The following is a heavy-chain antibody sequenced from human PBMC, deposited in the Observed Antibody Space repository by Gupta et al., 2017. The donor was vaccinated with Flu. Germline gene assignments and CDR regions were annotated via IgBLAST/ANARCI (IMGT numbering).Heavy chain of an antibody. CDR3: ALIASAGRVF. V-gene: IGHV3-7*01. Sequence: SAYWMAWVRQAPGKGLDWVAAINEEGSEKHYLDSAKGRFTISRDNAKNSLFLQMSSLRADDTAMYYCALIASAGRVFWGQGTRVTVSS. CDR2: INEEGSEK. CDR1: SAYW. J-gene: IGHJ4*02. D-gene: IGHD6-13*01.